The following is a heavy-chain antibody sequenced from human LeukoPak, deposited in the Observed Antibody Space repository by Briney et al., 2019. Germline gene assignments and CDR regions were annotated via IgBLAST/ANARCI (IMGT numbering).Heavy chain of an antibody. CDR2: ISSSSSYI. CDR3: AREVTHYDFWSGYR. Sequence: GGSLRLSCAASGFTFSSYSMNWVRQAPGKGLEWVSSISSSSSYIYYADSVKGRFTISRDTAKNSLYLQMNSLRAEVTAVYYCAREVTHYDFWSGYRWGQGTLVTVSS. V-gene: IGHV3-21*01. D-gene: IGHD3-3*01. CDR1: GFTFSSYS. J-gene: IGHJ4*02.